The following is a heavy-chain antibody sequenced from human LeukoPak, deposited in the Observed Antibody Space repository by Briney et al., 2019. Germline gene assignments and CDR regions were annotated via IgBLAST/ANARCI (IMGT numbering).Heavy chain of an antibody. J-gene: IGHJ4*02. D-gene: IGHD6-13*01. CDR3: AKGRSSSWYPY. V-gene: IGHV3-23*01. CDR1: GFTFSSYA. Sequence: RPRGSLRLSCAASGFTFSSYAMSWVRQAPGKGLEWVSAISGSGGSTYYADSVKGRFTISRDNSKNTLYLQMNSLRAEDTAVYYCAKGRSSSWYPYWGQGTLVTVSS. CDR2: ISGSGGST.